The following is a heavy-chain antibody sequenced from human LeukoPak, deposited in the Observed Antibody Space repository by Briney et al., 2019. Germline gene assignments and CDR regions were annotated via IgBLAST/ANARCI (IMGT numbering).Heavy chain of an antibody. Sequence: GGSLRLSCAASGFTFSSYAMSWVRKAPGKGLEWVSAISGSGGSTYYADSVKGRFTISRDNSKNTLYLQMNSLRAEDTAVYYCAKDREWQQLSDFDYWGQGTLVTVSS. CDR2: ISGSGGST. CDR1: GFTFSSYA. J-gene: IGHJ4*02. V-gene: IGHV3-23*01. D-gene: IGHD6-13*01. CDR3: AKDREWQQLSDFDY.